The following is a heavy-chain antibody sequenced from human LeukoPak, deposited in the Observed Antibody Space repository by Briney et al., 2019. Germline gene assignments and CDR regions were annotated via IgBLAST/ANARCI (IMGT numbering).Heavy chain of an antibody. J-gene: IGHJ5*02. Sequence: ASVKVSCKASGYTFIRYGISWVRQAPGQGLEWMGWISAYNGNTNYAQKLQGRVTMTTDTSTSTAYMELRSLRSDDTAVYYCARDFEGYNWNYPNWFDPWGQGTLVTVSS. CDR1: GYTFIRYG. V-gene: IGHV1-18*01. D-gene: IGHD1-7*01. CDR3: ARDFEGYNWNYPNWFDP. CDR2: ISAYNGNT.